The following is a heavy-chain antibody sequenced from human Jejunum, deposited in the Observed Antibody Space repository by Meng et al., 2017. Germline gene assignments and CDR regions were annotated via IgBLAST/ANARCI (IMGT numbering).Heavy chain of an antibody. D-gene: IGHD2/OR15-2a*01. CDR3: ARELISSIVGFDH. CDR2: INPKSGGT. V-gene: IGHV1-2*02. J-gene: IGHJ4*02. CDR1: GYTFTGYF. Sequence: ASVKVSCKASGYTFTGYFIHWLRQAPGQGLEWMGWINPKSGGTTYAQKFQGRVTMTCDTSISTADMYLSSLISDDTAVYYCARELISSIVGFDHWGQGALVTVSS.